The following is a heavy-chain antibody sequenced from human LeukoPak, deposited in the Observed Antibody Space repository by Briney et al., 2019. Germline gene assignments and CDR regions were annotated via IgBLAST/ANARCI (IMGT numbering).Heavy chain of an antibody. D-gene: IGHD3-9*01. J-gene: IGHJ4*02. Sequence: GGSLRLSCEASGFIFRSYWMSWVRQAPGKGLEWVANIQQDGSIQYYVDSVKDRFTISRDNAKNSLYLQMSSLSAEDSAVYYCATHDVLTGYPYFDFWGQGTLVAVSS. CDR1: GFIFRSYW. CDR3: ATHDVLTGYPYFDF. V-gene: IGHV3-7*01. CDR2: IQQDGSIQ.